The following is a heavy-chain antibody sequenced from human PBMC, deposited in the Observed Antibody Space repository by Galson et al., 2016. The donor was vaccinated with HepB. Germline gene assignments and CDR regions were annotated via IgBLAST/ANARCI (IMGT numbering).Heavy chain of an antibody. J-gene: IGHJ6*02. D-gene: IGHD2-2*01. V-gene: IGHV3-13*01. Sequence: SLRLSCAASGFSFSSYDMHRVRQATGKGLEWVSAIGTAGDTYYPGSVKGRFTISRENAENSLDLQMNSMRAGDTAVYYCARGGCSSTSCPYYHHYGMDVRGQGTTVTVSS. CDR3: ARGGCSSTSCPYYHHYGMDV. CDR2: IGTAGDT. CDR1: GFSFSSYD.